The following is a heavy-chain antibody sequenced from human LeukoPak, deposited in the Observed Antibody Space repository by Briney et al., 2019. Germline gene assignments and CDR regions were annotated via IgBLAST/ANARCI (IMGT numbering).Heavy chain of an antibody. J-gene: IGHJ4*02. CDR1: GYSFTSYW. V-gene: IGHV5-51*01. Sequence: GESLKISCKGSGYSFTSYWIGWVRQMPGKGLEWMGIIYPGDSETRYSPSFQGQVTISADKSIRTAYLQWSGLKASDTATYYCARRLGGYYDSSGLLDYWGQGTLVTASS. CDR3: ARRLGGYYDSSGLLDY. D-gene: IGHD3-22*01. CDR2: IYPGDSET.